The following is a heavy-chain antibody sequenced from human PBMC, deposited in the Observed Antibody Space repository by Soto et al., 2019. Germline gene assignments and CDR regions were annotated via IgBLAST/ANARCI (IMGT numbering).Heavy chain of an antibody. CDR1: GGSISNYY. J-gene: IGHJ5*02. Sequence: QVQLQESGPGLVKPSETLSLTCTVSGGSISNYYWSWIRQPPGKGLEWIGYISYTGRPNYNPSLESRVTVSVDTSKNHVSLKLSSVHAADTAIYSCARGGTYSSLLIPDRFDPWGQGTLVTVSS. CDR3: ARGGTYSSLLIPDRFDP. CDR2: ISYTGRP. D-gene: IGHD6-6*01. V-gene: IGHV4-59*01.